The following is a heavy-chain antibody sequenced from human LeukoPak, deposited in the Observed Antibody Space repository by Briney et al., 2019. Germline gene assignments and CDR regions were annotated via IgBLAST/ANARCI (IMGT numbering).Heavy chain of an antibody. CDR1: GGSISSPNHD. Sequence: SETLSLTCSVSGGSISSPNHDWAWIRQPPGQGLEWIVSIYYSGTTYYNLSLKSRVTLSVDTSQNQFSLKLSSVTAADPAIYFCARSLGANTWVGNWFDPWGQGTLVTVSP. J-gene: IGHJ5*02. CDR3: ARSLGANTWVGNWFDP. D-gene: IGHD3-10*01. V-gene: IGHV4-39*01. CDR2: IYYSGTT.